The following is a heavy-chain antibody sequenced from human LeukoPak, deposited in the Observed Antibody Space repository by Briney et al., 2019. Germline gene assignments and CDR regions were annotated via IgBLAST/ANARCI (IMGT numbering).Heavy chain of an antibody. J-gene: IGHJ4*02. CDR2: IYHSGST. CDR1: GGSISSGGYY. CDR3: AREYRDSSSWYYFDY. Sequence: SQTLSLTCTVSGGSISSGGYYWSWIRQPPGKGLEWIGYIYHSGSTYYNLSLKSRVTISVDRSKNQFSLKLSSVTAADTAVYYCAREYRDSSSWYYFDYWGQGTLVTVSS. V-gene: IGHV4-30-2*01. D-gene: IGHD6-13*01.